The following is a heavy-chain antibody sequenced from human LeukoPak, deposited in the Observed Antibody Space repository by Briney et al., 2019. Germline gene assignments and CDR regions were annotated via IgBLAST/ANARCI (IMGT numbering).Heavy chain of an antibody. Sequence: ASVKVSCKASGYTFISYDINWVRQATGQGLEWMGWMNPNSGNTGYAQKFQGRVTMTRNTSISTAYMELSSLRSEDTAVYYCARGKRWLQLRGYYFDYWGQGTLVTVSS. D-gene: IGHD5-24*01. CDR2: MNPNSGNT. CDR1: GYTFISYD. J-gene: IGHJ4*02. V-gene: IGHV1-8*01. CDR3: ARGKRWLQLRGYYFDY.